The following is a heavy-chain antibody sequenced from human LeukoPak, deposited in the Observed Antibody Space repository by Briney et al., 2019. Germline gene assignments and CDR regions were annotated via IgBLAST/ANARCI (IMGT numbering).Heavy chain of an antibody. CDR1: RFTFSSYA. CDR3: AKDSGASMITFGRVIVPPFYFDY. Sequence: GGSLRLSCAASRFTFSSYAMSWVRQAPGKGLEWVSAISGSGGSTYYADSVKGRFTISRDNSKNTLYLQMNSLRAEDTAVYYCAKDSGASMITFGRVIVPPFYFDYWGQGTLVTVSS. D-gene: IGHD3-16*02. V-gene: IGHV3-23*01. CDR2: ISGSGGST. J-gene: IGHJ4*02.